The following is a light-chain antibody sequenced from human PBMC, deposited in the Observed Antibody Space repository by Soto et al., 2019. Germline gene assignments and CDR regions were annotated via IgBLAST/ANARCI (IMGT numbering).Light chain of an antibody. CDR3: QHYGSSPSGT. Sequence: EIVLTQSPGTLSLSPGERATLSCRSSPSVSSSYLAWYQQKPGQAPRLLIYAASSRATGIPDRFSGSGSGTDFTLTISRLEPDDFAVYDCQHYGSSPSGTCGQGTKVEVK. V-gene: IGKV3-20*01. J-gene: IGKJ1*01. CDR1: PSVSSSY. CDR2: AAS.